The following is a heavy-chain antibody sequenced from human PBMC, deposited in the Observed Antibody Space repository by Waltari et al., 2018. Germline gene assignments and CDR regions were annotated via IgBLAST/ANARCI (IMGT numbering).Heavy chain of an antibody. Sequence: QVQLQESGPGLVKPSETLSLTCAVYGGSFSGYYWSWIRQPPGKGLEWIGEINHSGSTNYNPSLKSRVTISVDTSKNQFSLKLSSVTAADTAVYYCARRPPVTTWFDPWGQGTLVTVSS. CDR3: ARRPPVTTWFDP. D-gene: IGHD4-17*01. CDR1: GGSFSGYY. CDR2: INHSGST. V-gene: IGHV4-34*01. J-gene: IGHJ5*02.